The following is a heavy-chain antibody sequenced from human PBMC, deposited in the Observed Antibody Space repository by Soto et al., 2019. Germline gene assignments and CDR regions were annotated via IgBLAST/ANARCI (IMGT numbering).Heavy chain of an antibody. D-gene: IGHD6-6*01. V-gene: IGHV3-64*01. J-gene: IGHJ6*03. CDR3: ARRARPDFYYMDV. CDR1: GFTLSGYA. CDR2: ISSNGVGT. Sequence: EVQLAESGGGLVQPGGSLRLSCAASGFTLSGYAMDWVRQAPGKGLEYVSGISSNGVGTYYANSVQGRFTISRDNSKNTVYLQMGSLRPEDMAVYYCARRARPDFYYMDVWGKGTMVTVSS.